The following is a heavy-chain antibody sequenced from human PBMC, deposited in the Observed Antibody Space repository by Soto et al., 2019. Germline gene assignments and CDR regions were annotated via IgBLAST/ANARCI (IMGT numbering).Heavy chain of an antibody. Sequence: SKTRSRTWPVSGGSNGSNSYSWVWIVQPPGKGLEWIGSIYYSGSTYYNPSLKSRVTISVDTSKNQFSLKLSSVTAADTAVYYCARQEISSSWNYFDYWGQGTLVTVSS. CDR1: GGSNGSNSYS. D-gene: IGHD6-13*01. V-gene: IGHV4-39*01. CDR2: IYYSGST. CDR3: ARQEISSSWNYFDY. J-gene: IGHJ4*02.